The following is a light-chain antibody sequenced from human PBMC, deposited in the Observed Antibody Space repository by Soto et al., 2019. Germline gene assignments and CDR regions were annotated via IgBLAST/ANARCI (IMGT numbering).Light chain of an antibody. CDR1: QSVSSY. J-gene: IGKJ4*01. CDR2: DAS. Sequence: IVLTQSPATLSLSPGQRATLFCRASQSVSSYLAWYQQKPGQAPRLLIYDASSRATGIPAWFSGSGSGTDFTLTTSSLEPEDSAVYYCQQRSNWPPATLGGGTKVEIK. CDR3: QQRSNWPPAT. V-gene: IGKV3-11*01.